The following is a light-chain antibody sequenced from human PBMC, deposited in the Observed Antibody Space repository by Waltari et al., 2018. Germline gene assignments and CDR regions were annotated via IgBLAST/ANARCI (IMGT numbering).Light chain of an antibody. J-gene: IGLJ2*01. V-gene: IGLV2-23*02. CDR3: CSYAGSSTLV. CDR2: EVD. Sequence: QSALPQPASVSGSPGQSITISCSGTSSDIGSFDLVSWYQQYPGKAPKLVIYEVDKRPSGVSNRFSGSKSGNTASLTISGLQAEDEADYHCCSYAGSSTLVFGGGSKLTVL. CDR1: SSDIGSFDL.